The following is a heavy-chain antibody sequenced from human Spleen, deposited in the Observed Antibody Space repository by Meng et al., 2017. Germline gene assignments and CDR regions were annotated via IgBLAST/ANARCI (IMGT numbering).Heavy chain of an antibody. J-gene: IGHJ4*02. V-gene: IGHV4-34*01. CDR1: GGSFNNYF. CDR2: INHSGST. D-gene: IGHD5-12*01. CDR3: ARGNVATFLGY. Sequence: VQLQQWGAGLLKPSETLSLTCAVSGGSFNNYFWTWIRQPPGKGLESIGEINHSGSTNYNPSLKSRVTISVDTSKNQFSLNLRSVTAADTAVYYCARGNVATFLGYWGQGTLVTVSS.